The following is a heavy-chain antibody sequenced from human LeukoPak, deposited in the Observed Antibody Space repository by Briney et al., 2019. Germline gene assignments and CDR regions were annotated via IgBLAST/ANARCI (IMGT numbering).Heavy chain of an antibody. D-gene: IGHD1-26*01. Sequence: GGSLRLSYAASGLTFSSSNMHWVRQAPGKGLEWVSFISGSSTATQYADSVKGRFTISRDIGRKALYLQMNSLRDEDTAVYYCARGGGRSYSDAFDIWGQGTVVTVSS. CDR1: GLTFSSSN. V-gene: IGHV3-48*02. CDR2: ISGSSTAT. J-gene: IGHJ3*02. CDR3: ARGGGRSYSDAFDI.